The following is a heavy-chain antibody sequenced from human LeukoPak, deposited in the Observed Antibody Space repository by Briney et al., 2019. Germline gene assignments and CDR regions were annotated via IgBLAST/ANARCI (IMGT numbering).Heavy chain of an antibody. CDR1: GYTFTSYD. CDR3: AGSLSGYYPQYGMDV. CDR2: MNPNSGNT. D-gene: IGHD3-3*01. Sequence: ASVKVSCKASGYTFTSYDINWVRQATGQGLEWMGWMNPNSGNTGYAQKFQGRVTMTRNTSISTAYMEPSSLRSEDTAVYYCAGSLSGYYPQYGMDVWGQGTTVTVSS. V-gene: IGHV1-8*01. J-gene: IGHJ6*02.